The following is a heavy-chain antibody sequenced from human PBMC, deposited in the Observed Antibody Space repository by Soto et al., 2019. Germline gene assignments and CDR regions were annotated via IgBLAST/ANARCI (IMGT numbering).Heavy chain of an antibody. CDR1: GGSFSGYY. J-gene: IGHJ4*02. Sequence: SETLSLTCAVYGGSFSGYYWSWIRQPPGKGLEWIGEINHSGSTNYNPSLKSRVTISVDTSKNQFSLKLSSVTAADTAVYYCARAREGGYSGIDYWGQGTLVTVSS. V-gene: IGHV4-34*01. CDR3: ARAREGGYSGIDY. D-gene: IGHD3-22*01. CDR2: INHSGST.